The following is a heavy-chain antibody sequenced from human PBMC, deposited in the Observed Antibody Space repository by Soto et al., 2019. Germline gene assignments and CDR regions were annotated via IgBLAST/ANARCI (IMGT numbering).Heavy chain of an antibody. CDR1: GFTLSSYS. Sequence: EVQLVESGGGLVQPGGSLRLSCAASGFTLSSYSMNWVRQAPGKGLEWVSYIIGRGDTIYYADSVKGRFTISRDNAKNLLYLQMNSLRDEDTGVYYWAERIHMGYWGQGTLVTVSS. CDR2: IIGRGDTI. V-gene: IGHV3-48*02. CDR3: AERIHMGY. J-gene: IGHJ4*02.